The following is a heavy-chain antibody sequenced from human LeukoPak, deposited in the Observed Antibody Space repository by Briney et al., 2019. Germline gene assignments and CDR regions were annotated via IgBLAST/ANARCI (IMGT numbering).Heavy chain of an antibody. CDR2: IIPIFGTA. J-gene: IGHJ4*02. D-gene: IGHD1-26*01. Sequence: GASVKVSCKASGGTFSSYAISWVRQAPGQGLEWMGGIIPIFGTANYAQKFQGRVTITADESTSTVYMELSSLRSEDTAVYYCARGGGDVGFDYWGQGTLVTVSS. CDR1: GGTFSSYA. CDR3: ARGGGDVGFDY. V-gene: IGHV1-69*01.